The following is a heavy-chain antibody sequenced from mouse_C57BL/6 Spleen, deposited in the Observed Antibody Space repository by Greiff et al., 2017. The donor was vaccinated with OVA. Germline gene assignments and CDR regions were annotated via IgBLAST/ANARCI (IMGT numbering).Heavy chain of an antibody. CDR2: IYPGSGNT. V-gene: IGHV1-66*01. CDR3: ARGGYWDLDY. D-gene: IGHD4-1*01. Sequence: VQLQQSGPELVKPGASVKISCKASGYSFTSYYIHWVKQRPGQGLEWIGWIYPGSGNTKYNEKFKGKATLTADTSSSTAYMQLSSLTSEDSAVYYCARGGYWDLDYWGQGTTLTVSS. J-gene: IGHJ2*01. CDR1: GYSFTSYY.